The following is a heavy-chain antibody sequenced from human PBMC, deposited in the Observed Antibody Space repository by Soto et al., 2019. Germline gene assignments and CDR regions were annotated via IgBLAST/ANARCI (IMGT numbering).Heavy chain of an antibody. CDR2: IIPIFGTA. CDR1: GGTFSSNA. J-gene: IGHJ3*02. V-gene: IGHV1-69*13. D-gene: IGHD3-3*01. CDR3: ARRFLEWSHDAFDI. Sequence: ASVKVSCKASGGTFSSNAISWVRQAPGQGLEWMGGIIPIFGTANYAQKFQGRVTITADESTSTAYMELSSLRSEDTAVYYCARRFLEWSHDAFDIWGQGTMVTVSS.